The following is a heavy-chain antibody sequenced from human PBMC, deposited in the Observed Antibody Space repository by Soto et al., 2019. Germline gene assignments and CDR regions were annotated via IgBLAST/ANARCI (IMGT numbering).Heavy chain of an antibody. CDR2: ISSSSSYI. Sequence: VQLVESGGGLVKPGGSLRLSCAASGFTFSSYSMNWVRQAPGKGLEWVSSISSSSSYIYYADSVKGRFTISRDNAKNSLYLQMNSLRAEDTAVYYCARGQRFLEWLFDYWGQGTLVTVSS. J-gene: IGHJ4*02. CDR1: GFTFSSYS. D-gene: IGHD3-3*01. V-gene: IGHV3-21*01. CDR3: ARGQRFLEWLFDY.